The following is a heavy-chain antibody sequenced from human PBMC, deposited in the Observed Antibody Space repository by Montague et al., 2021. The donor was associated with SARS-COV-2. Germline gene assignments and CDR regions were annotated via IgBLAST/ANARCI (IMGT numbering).Heavy chain of an antibody. CDR3: GRDAKATVY. Sequence: SLRLSCAASGFIFSDYYMTWVRQAPEKGLEWVSYISSSGTFIYYADSLKGRFTISRDNAKNSLYLQMNSLTAEDTAVYYCGRDAKATVYWGQGTLVTVSS. CDR2: ISSSGTFI. V-gene: IGHV3-11*01. D-gene: IGHD1-1*01. J-gene: IGHJ4*02. CDR1: GFIFSDYY.